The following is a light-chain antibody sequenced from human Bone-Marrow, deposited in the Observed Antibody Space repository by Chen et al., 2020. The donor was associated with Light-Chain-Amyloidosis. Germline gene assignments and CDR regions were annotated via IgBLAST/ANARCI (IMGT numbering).Light chain of an antibody. J-gene: IGLJ3*02. Sequence: SCVLTQPSSVSVAPGQTVTIACGGNNIGSTSVHWYQQTPGQAPLLVVYDDSDRPSGIPERLSGSNSGNTATLTISSVEAGDEADYYCQVWDRSSDRPVFGGGTKLTVL. CDR1: NIGSTS. CDR3: QVWDRSSDRPV. V-gene: IGLV3-21*02. CDR2: DDS.